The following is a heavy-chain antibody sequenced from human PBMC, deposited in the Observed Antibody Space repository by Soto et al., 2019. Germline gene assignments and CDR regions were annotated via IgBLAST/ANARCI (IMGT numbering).Heavy chain of an antibody. CDR1: GGSFSGYY. Sequence: PSETLSLTCAVYGGSFSGYYWSWIRQPPGKGLEWIGEINHSGSTNYNPSLKSRVTISVDTSKNQFSLKLSSVTAADTAVYYCARGGGVGATPSSLFDPWGQGTLVTVSS. CDR2: INHSGST. D-gene: IGHD1-26*01. J-gene: IGHJ5*02. V-gene: IGHV4-34*01. CDR3: ARGGGVGATPSSLFDP.